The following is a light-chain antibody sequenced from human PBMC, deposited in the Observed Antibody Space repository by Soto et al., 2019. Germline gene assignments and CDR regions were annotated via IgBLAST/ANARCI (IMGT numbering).Light chain of an antibody. Sequence: EIVMTQSPATLSVSPGASATLSCRASQSVSTNLAWYQQKPGQVPRVLIYGASTRATEIPARFSGSGSGTEFTLTISSLQSEDFAVYYCQQYNNWPWTFGQGTKVDIK. V-gene: IGKV3-15*01. CDR1: QSVSTN. CDR2: GAS. J-gene: IGKJ1*01. CDR3: QQYNNWPWT.